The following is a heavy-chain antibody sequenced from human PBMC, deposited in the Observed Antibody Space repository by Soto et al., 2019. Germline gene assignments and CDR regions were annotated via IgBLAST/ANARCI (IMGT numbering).Heavy chain of an antibody. CDR1: GYSFTSYW. D-gene: IGHD3-22*01. CDR3: ARPTRYDSSGYYYPAFLDY. Sequence: GESLKISCKGSGYSFTSYWIGWVRQMPGKGLEWMGIIYPGDSDTRYSPSFQGQVTISADKSISTAYLQWSSLKASDTAMYYCARPTRYDSSGYYYPAFLDYWGQGTLVTVSS. J-gene: IGHJ4*02. V-gene: IGHV5-51*01. CDR2: IYPGDSDT.